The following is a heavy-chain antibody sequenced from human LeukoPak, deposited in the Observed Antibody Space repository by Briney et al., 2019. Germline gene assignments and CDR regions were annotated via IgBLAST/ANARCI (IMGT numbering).Heavy chain of an antibody. CDR2: IYSGGST. CDR1: GFTVSSNY. V-gene: IGHV3-66*01. J-gene: IGHJ1*01. CDR3: ARAGRSSSGSAFG. Sequence: GGSLRLSCAASGFTVSSNYMSWVRQAPGKGLEWVSVIYSGGSTYYADSVKGRFTISRDNSKNTLYLQMNSLRAEDTAVYYCARAGRSSSGSAFGWGQGTLVTVSS. D-gene: IGHD3-22*01.